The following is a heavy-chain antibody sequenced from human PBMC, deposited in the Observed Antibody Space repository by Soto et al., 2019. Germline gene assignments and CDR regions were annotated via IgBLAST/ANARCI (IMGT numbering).Heavy chain of an antibody. J-gene: IGHJ4*02. Sequence: GGSLRLSCAASGFTFSSYGMHWVRQAPGKGLEWVAVIWYDGSNEHYADSVKGRFRIARDNSNNTLYLQMNSLRGEDTALYYCARDDVSMVTTFLDYWGLGTLVTVSS. D-gene: IGHD2-21*02. CDR2: IWYDGSNE. CDR3: ARDDVSMVTTFLDY. CDR1: GFTFSSYG. V-gene: IGHV3-33*01.